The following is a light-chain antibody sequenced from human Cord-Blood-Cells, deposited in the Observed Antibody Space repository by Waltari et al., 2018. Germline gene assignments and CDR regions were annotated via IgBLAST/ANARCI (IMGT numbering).Light chain of an antibody. CDR3: QQYNSYRT. Sequence: DIQMTQSPSTLSASVGDRVTITGRASQSIRSWLAWYQQKPGKAPKLLLYKAFSLESGFPSRFSGSGSGTEFTLTISSLQPDDFATYYCQQYNSYRTFGQGTKVEIK. CDR2: KAF. V-gene: IGKV1-5*03. J-gene: IGKJ1*01. CDR1: QSIRSW.